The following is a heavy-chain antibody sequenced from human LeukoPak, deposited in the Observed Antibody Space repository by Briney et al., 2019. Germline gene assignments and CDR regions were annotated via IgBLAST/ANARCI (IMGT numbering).Heavy chain of an antibody. CDR1: GGSISSYY. CDR2: IYTSGST. J-gene: IGHJ5*02. D-gene: IGHD6-19*01. V-gene: IGHV4-4*07. CDR3: ARGPVSSGWYVVWFDP. Sequence: SETLSLTCTVSGGSISSYYWSWIRQPAGKGLEWIGRIYTSGSTNYNPSLKSRVTMSVDTSKNQFSLKLSSVTAADTAVYYCARGPVSSGWYVVWFDPWGQGTLVTVSS.